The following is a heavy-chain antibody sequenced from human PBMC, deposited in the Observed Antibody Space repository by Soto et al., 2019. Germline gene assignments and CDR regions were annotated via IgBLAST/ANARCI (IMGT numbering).Heavy chain of an antibody. D-gene: IGHD3-3*01. Sequence: ASVKVSCKASGYTFTGYYMHWVRQAPGQGLEWMGWINPNSGGTNYAQKFQGRVTMTRDTSISTAYMELSRLRSDDTAVYYCARGGSEVLRFLEWLYLGKKWFDPWGQGTLVTVSS. CDR2: INPNSGGT. CDR3: ARGGSEVLRFLEWLYLGKKWFDP. CDR1: GYTFTGYY. V-gene: IGHV1-2*02. J-gene: IGHJ5*02.